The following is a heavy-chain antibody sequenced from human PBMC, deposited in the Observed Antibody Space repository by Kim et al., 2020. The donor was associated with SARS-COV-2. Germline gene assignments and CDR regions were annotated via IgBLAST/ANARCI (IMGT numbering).Heavy chain of an antibody. J-gene: IGHJ6*02. CDR3: ASGQARSITIFGVHGMDV. CDR2: IYTSGST. D-gene: IGHD3-3*01. V-gene: IGHV4-4*07. Sequence: SETLSLTCTVSGGSISSYYWSWIRQPAGKGLEWIGRIYTSGSTNYNPSLKSRVTMSVDTSKNQFSLKLSSVTAADTAVYYCASGQARSITIFGVHGMDVWGQGTTVTVSS. CDR1: GGSISSYY.